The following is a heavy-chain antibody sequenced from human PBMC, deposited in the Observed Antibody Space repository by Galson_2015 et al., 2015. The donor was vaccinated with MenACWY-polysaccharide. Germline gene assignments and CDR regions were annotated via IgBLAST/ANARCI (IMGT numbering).Heavy chain of an antibody. V-gene: IGHV4-39*01. CDR2: IYYSGST. CDR1: GGSMSNSDYA. D-gene: IGHD2-2*02. J-gene: IGHJ3*02. Sequence: SETLSLTCTVSGGSMSNSDYAWGWIRQPPGKGLEWIGTIYYSGSTYYSPSLKSRVAVSADTSKNQFSLELSSVTAADTAVYYCARYCTTTSCHRSAYDIWGQGTMVTVSS. CDR3: ARYCTTTSCHRSAYDI.